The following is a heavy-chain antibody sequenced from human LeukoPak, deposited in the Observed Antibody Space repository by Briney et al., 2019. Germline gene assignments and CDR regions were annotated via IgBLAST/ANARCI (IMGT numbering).Heavy chain of an antibody. Sequence: GGSLRLSCAASGFTVSSNYMSWVRQAPGKGLEWVSSISSSSSYIYYADSVKGRFTISRDNAKNSLYLQMNSLRAEDTAVYYCARDPAPNLNWGQGTLVTVSS. J-gene: IGHJ4*02. V-gene: IGHV3-21*01. CDR1: GFTVSSNY. D-gene: IGHD2-15*01. CDR2: ISSSSSYI. CDR3: ARDPAPNLN.